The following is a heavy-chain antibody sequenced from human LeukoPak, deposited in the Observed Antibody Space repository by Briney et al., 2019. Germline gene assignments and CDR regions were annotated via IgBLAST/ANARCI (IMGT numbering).Heavy chain of an antibody. CDR3: ARDKWAAAAGTRRGNWFDP. CDR1: GFTFSDYY. D-gene: IGHD6-13*01. CDR2: ISSSGSTI. V-gene: IGHV3-11*01. Sequence: PGGSLRLSCAASGFTFSDYYMSWIRQAPGKGLEWVSYISSSGSTIYYADSVKGRFTISRDNAKNSLYLQMNSLRAEDTAVYYCARDKWAAAAGTRRGNWFDPWGQGTLVTVSS. J-gene: IGHJ5*02.